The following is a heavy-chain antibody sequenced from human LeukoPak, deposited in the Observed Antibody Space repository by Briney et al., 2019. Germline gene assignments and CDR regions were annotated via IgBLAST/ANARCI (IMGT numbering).Heavy chain of an antibody. CDR3: ASRGYSSEDY. D-gene: IGHD6-19*01. Sequence: PGGSLRLSCVASGFTLDDYGMSCVRQAPGKGLEWDAGINWNGDNTVYADSVKGRLTISRDNAKNSLYLQMNSLRAEDTAVYYCASRGYSSEDYWGQGTLVTVSS. V-gene: IGHV3-20*04. J-gene: IGHJ4*02. CDR1: GFTLDDYG. CDR2: INWNGDNT.